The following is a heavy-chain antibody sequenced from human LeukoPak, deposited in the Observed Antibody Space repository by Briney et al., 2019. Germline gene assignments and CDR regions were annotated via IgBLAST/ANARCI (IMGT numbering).Heavy chain of an antibody. J-gene: IGHJ4*02. CDR3: ASGATTHRGDY. V-gene: IGHV4-34*01. Sequence: SETLSLTCAVYGGSFSGYYWSWIRQPPGKGLEWIGEINHSGSNNYNPSLKSRVTISVDTSKNQFSLKLSSVTAADTAVYYCASGATTHRGDYWGQGTLVTVSS. CDR2: INHSGSN. D-gene: IGHD1-26*01. CDR1: GGSFSGYY.